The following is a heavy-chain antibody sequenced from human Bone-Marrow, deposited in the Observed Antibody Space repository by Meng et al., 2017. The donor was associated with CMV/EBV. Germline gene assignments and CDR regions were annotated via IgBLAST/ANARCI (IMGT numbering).Heavy chain of an antibody. D-gene: IGHD1/OR15-1a*01. V-gene: IGHV3-48*01. CDR2: ISSSSSTI. CDR1: GFTFSSYS. CDR3: AKEAPYNWNTFDI. J-gene: IGHJ3*02. Sequence: GESLKISCAASGFTFSSYSMNWVRQAPGKGLEWVSYISSSSSTIYYADSVKGRFTISRDNSKNTLYLQMNSLRAEDTAVYYCAKEAPYNWNTFDIWGQGTMVTVSS.